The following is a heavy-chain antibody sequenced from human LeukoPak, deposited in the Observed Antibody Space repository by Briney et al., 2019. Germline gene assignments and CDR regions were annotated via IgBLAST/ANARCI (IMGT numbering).Heavy chain of an antibody. CDR1: GFTFSSYA. CDR2: ISYDGSNK. D-gene: IGHD3-16*02. Sequence: GGSLRLSCAASGFTFSSYAMHWVRQAPGKGLEWVAVISYDGSNKYYADSVKGRFTISRDNSKNTLYLQMNSLRAEDTAVYYCARDPSPSGYVWGSYRLYWGQGTLVTVSS. J-gene: IGHJ4*02. CDR3: ARDPSPSGYVWGSYRLY. V-gene: IGHV3-30-3*01.